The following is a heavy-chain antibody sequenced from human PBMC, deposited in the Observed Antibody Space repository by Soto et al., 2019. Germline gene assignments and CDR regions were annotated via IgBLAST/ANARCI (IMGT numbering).Heavy chain of an antibody. Sequence: SVKVSCKASGGTFSSYTISWVRQAPGQGLEWMGRIIPILGIANYAQKFQGRVTITADKSTSTAYMELSSLRSEDTAVYYCAREGAYGYGYYWGQGTLVTVSS. CDR3: AREGAYGYGYY. CDR1: GGTFSSYT. CDR2: IIPILGIA. V-gene: IGHV1-69*04. J-gene: IGHJ4*02. D-gene: IGHD5-18*01.